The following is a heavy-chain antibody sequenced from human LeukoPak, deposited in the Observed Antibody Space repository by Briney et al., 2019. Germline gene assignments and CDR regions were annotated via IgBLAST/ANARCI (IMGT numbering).Heavy chain of an antibody. CDR3: ARLGDYGAFDI. CDR1: GFTFSSYG. D-gene: IGHD4-17*01. Sequence: RGSLRLSCAASGFTFSSYGMHWVRQAPGKGLEWVAVIWYDGSNKYYADSVKGRFTISRDNSKNTLYLQMNSLRAEDTAVYYCARLGDYGAFDIWGQGTMVTVSS. CDR2: IWYDGSNK. J-gene: IGHJ3*02. V-gene: IGHV3-33*01.